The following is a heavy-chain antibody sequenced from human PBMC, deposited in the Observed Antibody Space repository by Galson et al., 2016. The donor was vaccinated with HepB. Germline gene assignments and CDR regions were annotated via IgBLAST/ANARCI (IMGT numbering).Heavy chain of an antibody. CDR2: INQVGSET. Sequence: SLRLSCAASGFTFSTYWMSWVRQAPGKGLEWVANINQVGSETSYVDSVKGRFTISRDNAKNSLYLQMNSLRAGDTAVYYCVKQLSLDRWGQGTLVTVSS. D-gene: IGHD5-24*01. V-gene: IGHV3-7*03. CDR3: VKQLSLDR. CDR1: GFTFSTYW. J-gene: IGHJ5*02.